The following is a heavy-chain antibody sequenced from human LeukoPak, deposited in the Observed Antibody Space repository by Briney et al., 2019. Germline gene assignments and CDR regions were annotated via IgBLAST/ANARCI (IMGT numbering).Heavy chain of an antibody. D-gene: IGHD2-15*01. CDR1: GYTFTSND. CDR3: ARGAGSHGQDWFDP. Sequence: GASVKVSCKASGYTFTSNDINWVRQATGQGLEWMGWMNANSGNTGYAQTFQGRVTMTRDTSISTAYLELSSLTSDDTAVYYCARGAGSHGQDWFDPWGQGTLVTVSS. J-gene: IGHJ5*02. V-gene: IGHV1-8*01. CDR2: MNANSGNT.